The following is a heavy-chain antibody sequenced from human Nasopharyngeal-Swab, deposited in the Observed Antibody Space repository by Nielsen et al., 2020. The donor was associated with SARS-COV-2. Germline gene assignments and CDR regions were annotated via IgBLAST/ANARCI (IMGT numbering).Heavy chain of an antibody. V-gene: IGHV3-23*01. CDR3: AKDPEYCGGDCYPNFDY. CDR1: GFTFSNYA. Sequence: GESLKISCAASGFTFSNYAMTWVRQAPGKGPEWVSSISGSGDDTFYADSVKGRLTISRDNSKNTLYLQMNSLRAEDTAVYYCAKDPEYCGGDCYPNFDYWGQGTLVTVSS. J-gene: IGHJ4*02. CDR2: ISGSGDDT. D-gene: IGHD2-21*01.